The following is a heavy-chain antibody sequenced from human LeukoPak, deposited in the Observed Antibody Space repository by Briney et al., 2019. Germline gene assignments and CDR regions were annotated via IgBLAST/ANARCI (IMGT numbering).Heavy chain of an antibody. J-gene: IGHJ5*02. V-gene: IGHV1-2*02. D-gene: IGHD3-3*01. CDR1: GYTFTGYY. Sequence: ASVKVSCKASGYTFTGYYMHWVRQAPGQGLEWMGWISPNSGGTNYAQKFQGRVTMTRDTSISTAYMKLSRLRSDDTAVYYCARERSDDFWSGCLGGHSTPHKGNWFDPWGQGTLVTVSS. CDR3: ARERSDDFWSGCLGGHSTPHKGNWFDP. CDR2: ISPNSGGT.